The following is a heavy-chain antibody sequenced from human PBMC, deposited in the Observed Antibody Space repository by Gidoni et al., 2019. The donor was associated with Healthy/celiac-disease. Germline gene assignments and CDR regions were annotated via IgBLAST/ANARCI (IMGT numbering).Heavy chain of an antibody. V-gene: IGHV3-33*08. CDR3: ARDYGDYGIDY. J-gene: IGHJ4*02. CDR2: IWYDGSNK. CDR1: GFTFSSYG. D-gene: IGHD4-17*01. Sequence: QVQLVASGGGVVQPGRSLRLTCAASGFTFSSYGMHWVRQAPGKGLEWVAVIWYDGSNKYYADSVKGRFTISRDNSKNTLYLQMNSLRAEDTAVYYCARDYGDYGIDYWGQGTLVTVSS.